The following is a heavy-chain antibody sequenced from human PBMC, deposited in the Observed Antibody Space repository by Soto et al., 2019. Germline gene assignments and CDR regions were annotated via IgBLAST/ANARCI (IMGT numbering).Heavy chain of an antibody. CDR2: IIPIFGTA. V-gene: IGHV1-69*13. CDR3: ARGSSGYYYEEGYYYSMDV. Sequence: GASVKVSCKASGGTFSSYAISWVRQAPGQGLEWMGGIIPIFGTANYAQKFQGRVTITADESTSTAYMELSSLRSEDTAVYYCARGSSGYYYEEGYYYSMDVWGQGTTVTVSS. CDR1: GGTFSSYA. D-gene: IGHD3-22*01. J-gene: IGHJ6*02.